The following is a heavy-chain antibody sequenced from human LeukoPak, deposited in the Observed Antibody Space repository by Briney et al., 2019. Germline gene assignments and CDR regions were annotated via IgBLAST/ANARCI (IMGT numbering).Heavy chain of an antibody. D-gene: IGHD3-3*01. J-gene: IGHJ1*01. Sequence: GGSLRLSCAASGFTFSSYPMTWVRQAPGKGLEWVSAISGSGTSTYSADSVRGRFTISRDNSKNTLYLQMNSLRAEDTAVYYCAKAMMGDVLRFLEWLLFFQHWGQGTLVTVSS. CDR3: AKAMMGDVLRFLEWLLFFQH. CDR1: GFTFSSYP. CDR2: ISGSGTST. V-gene: IGHV3-23*01.